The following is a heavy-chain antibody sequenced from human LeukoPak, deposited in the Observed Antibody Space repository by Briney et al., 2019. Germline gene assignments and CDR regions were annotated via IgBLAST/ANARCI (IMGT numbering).Heavy chain of an antibody. CDR1: GGSLSGYY. Sequence: SETLSLTCDVYGGSLSGYYWSWIRQPPGKGLEWIGEINHSGSTNYNPSLKSRVTISVDTSKNQFSLKLSSVTAADTAVYYCARAGYSAFDIWGQGTMVTVSS. D-gene: IGHD1-1*01. CDR3: ARAGYSAFDI. CDR2: INHSGST. J-gene: IGHJ3*02. V-gene: IGHV4-34*01.